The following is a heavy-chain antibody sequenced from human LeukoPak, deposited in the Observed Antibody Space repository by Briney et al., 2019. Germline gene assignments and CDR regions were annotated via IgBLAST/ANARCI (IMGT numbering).Heavy chain of an antibody. Sequence: SENLSLTCAVYGGSFSGYYWTWIRQPPGKGLEWIGEINDSGSINYNPTLKSRVTISVDTSKNQFSLKLTSVTAADTAVYYCARGRRWWGQGTLVTVSS. V-gene: IGHV4-34*01. J-gene: IGHJ4*02. CDR2: INDSGSI. CDR3: ARGRRW. CDR1: GGSFSGYY. D-gene: IGHD5-24*01.